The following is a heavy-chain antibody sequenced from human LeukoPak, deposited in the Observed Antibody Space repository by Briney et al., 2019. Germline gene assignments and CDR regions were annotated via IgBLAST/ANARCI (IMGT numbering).Heavy chain of an antibody. J-gene: IGHJ5*02. Sequence: GGSLRLSCAASGFTFSSYAMHWVRQAPGKGLEWVAVISYDGSNKYYADSVKGRFTISRDNSKNTLYLQMNSLRAEDTAVYCVVVPAAIGNWFDPWGQGTLVTVSS. V-gene: IGHV3-30*01. D-gene: IGHD2-2*02. CDR3: VVPAAIGNWFDP. CDR1: GFTFSSYA. CDR2: ISYDGSNK.